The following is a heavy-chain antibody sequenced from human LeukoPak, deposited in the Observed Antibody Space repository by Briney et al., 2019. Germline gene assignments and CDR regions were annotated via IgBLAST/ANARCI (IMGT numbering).Heavy chain of an antibody. CDR2: ISSSSSYI. J-gene: IGHJ4*02. CDR1: GFTFSNYS. V-gene: IGHV3-21*01. D-gene: IGHD6-13*01. CDR3: TRAVAAADFSPGY. Sequence: GGSLRLSCVASGFTFSNYSMNWVRQAPGKGLEWVSCISSSSSYIYYADSVKGRFTISRDNAKNSVYLQMNSLRAEDTAVYYCTRAVAAADFSPGYWGQGTPVTVSS.